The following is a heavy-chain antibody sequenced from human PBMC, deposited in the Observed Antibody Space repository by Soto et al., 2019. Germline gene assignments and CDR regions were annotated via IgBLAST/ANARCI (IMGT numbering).Heavy chain of an antibody. V-gene: IGHV4-34*01. D-gene: IGHD2-2*01. CDR1: GGSFSGYY. Sequence: SETLSLTCAVYGGSFSGYYWSWIRQPPGKGLEWIGEINHSGSTNYNPSLKSRVTISVDTSKNQFSLKLSSVTAADTAVYYCASFSRGPAAMWGDAFDIWGQGTMVTVSS. CDR2: INHSGST. J-gene: IGHJ3*02. CDR3: ASFSRGPAAMWGDAFDI.